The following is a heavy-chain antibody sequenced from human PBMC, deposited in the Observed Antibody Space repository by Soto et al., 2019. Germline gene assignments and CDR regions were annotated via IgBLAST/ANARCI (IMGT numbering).Heavy chain of an antibody. CDR3: ARGNMVRPPSWFDP. V-gene: IGHV1-69*13. J-gene: IGHJ5*01. D-gene: IGHD3-10*01. CDR2: IIPIFGTA. Sequence: SVKVSCKASGGTFSSYAISWVRQAPGQGLEWMGGIIPIFGTANYAQKFQGRVTITADESTSTAYMELSSLRSEDTAVYYCARGNMVRPPSWFDPWGRGTLVTVSS. CDR1: GGTFSSYA.